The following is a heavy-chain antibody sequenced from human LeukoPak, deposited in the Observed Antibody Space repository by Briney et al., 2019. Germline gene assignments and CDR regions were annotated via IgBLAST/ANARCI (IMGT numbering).Heavy chain of an antibody. J-gene: IGHJ6*03. CDR1: GGSFSGYY. CDR2: INHSGST. D-gene: IGHD2-21*02. CDR3: ARLYYGGDCYQSPSYYYMDV. V-gene: IGHV4-34*01. Sequence: SETLSLTCAVYGGSFSGYYWSWIRQPPGKGLEWIGEINHSGSTNYNPSLKSRVTISVDTSKNQFSLKLSSVTAADTAVYYCARLYYGGDCYQSPSYYYMDVWGKGTTVTVSS.